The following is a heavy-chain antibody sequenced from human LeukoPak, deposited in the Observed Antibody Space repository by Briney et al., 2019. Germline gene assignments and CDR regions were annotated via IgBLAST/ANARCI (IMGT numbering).Heavy chain of an antibody. Sequence: GASVKVSCKASGGTFSSYAISWVRQAPGQGLEWMGGIIPIFGTANYAQKFQGRVTITADESTSTAYMELSSLRSEDTAVYYCARVQGGGTSEYYFDYWGQGTLVTVSS. V-gene: IGHV1-69*13. D-gene: IGHD2-2*01. CDR2: IIPIFGTA. CDR3: ARVQGGGTSEYYFDY. J-gene: IGHJ4*01. CDR1: GGTFSSYA.